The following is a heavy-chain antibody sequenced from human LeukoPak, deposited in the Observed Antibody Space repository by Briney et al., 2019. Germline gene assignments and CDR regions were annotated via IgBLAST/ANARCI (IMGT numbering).Heavy chain of an antibody. CDR3: ARHIRAAAFDP. J-gene: IGHJ5*02. CDR1: GFSISDHF. Sequence: GGSLRLSCAASGFSISDHFMHWVRQGQGKGLMWVSRIDRDGSEINYADSVKGRFTISRDNAKNTLYLQMDSLRDEDTAVYYCARHIRAAAFDPWGQGTLVTVSS. CDR2: IDRDGSEI. D-gene: IGHD6-13*01. V-gene: IGHV3-74*01.